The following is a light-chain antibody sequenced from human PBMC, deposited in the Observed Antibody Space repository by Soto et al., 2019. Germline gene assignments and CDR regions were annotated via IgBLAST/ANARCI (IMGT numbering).Light chain of an antibody. CDR3: SSYISSSTL. Sequence: QSALTQPASMSGSPGQSITISCTGTSSDFGGYIYVSWYQQHPGKTPQLMIYDVSNRPSGVSNRFSASKSGNTASLTISGLQAEDEADYYCSSYISSSTLFGGGTKLTVL. J-gene: IGLJ2*01. CDR1: SSDFGGYIY. CDR2: DVS. V-gene: IGLV2-14*01.